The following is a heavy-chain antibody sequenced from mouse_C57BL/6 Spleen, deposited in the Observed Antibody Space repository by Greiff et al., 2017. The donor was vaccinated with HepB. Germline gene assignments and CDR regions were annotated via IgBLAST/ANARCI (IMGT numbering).Heavy chain of an antibody. CDR1: GFTFSNYW. D-gene: IGHD3-1*01. CDR2: IRLKSDNYAT. Sequence: EVKLLESGGGLVQPGGSMKLSCVASGFTFSNYWMNWVRQSPEKGLEWVAQIRLKSDNYATHYAESVKGRFTISRDDSKSSVYLQMNNLRAEDTGIYYCTETSQGFAYWGQGTLVTVSA. J-gene: IGHJ3*01. V-gene: IGHV6-3*01. CDR3: TETSQGFAY.